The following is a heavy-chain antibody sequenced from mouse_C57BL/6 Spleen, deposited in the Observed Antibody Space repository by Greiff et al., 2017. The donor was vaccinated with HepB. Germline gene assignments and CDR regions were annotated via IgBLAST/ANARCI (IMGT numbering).Heavy chain of an antibody. D-gene: IGHD1-1*01. V-gene: IGHV1-69*01. CDR1: GYTFTSYW. CDR2: IDPSDSYT. Sequence: QVQLKQPGAELVMPGASVKLSCKASGYTFTSYWMHWVKQRPGQGLEWIGEIDPSDSYTNYNQKFKGKSTLTVDKSSSTAYMQLSSLTSEDSAVYYCARGDGSDWYFDVWGTGTTGTVSS. CDR3: ARGDGSDWYFDV. J-gene: IGHJ1*03.